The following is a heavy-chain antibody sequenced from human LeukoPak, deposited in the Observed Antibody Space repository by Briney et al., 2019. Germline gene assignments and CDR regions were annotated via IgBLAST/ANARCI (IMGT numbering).Heavy chain of an antibody. Sequence: GGSLRLSCLASGYAFSSYAMSWVRQAPGKGLEWVSAISGSGGSTYYADSVKGRFTISRDNSKNTLYLQMNSLRAEDTAVYYCAISPRDYDSSGFPNDYWGQGTLVTVSS. J-gene: IGHJ4*02. D-gene: IGHD3-22*01. V-gene: IGHV3-23*01. CDR2: ISGSGGST. CDR1: GYAFSSYA. CDR3: AISPRDYDSSGFPNDY.